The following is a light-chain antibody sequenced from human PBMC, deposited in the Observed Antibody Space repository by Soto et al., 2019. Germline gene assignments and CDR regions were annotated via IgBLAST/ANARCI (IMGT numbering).Light chain of an antibody. CDR1: QSVGSN. J-gene: IGKJ1*01. CDR2: AAA. V-gene: IGKV3-15*01. Sequence: EIVMTQSPATLSVSPGERATLSCRASQSVGSNLAWYQQKPGQAPRLLIYAAATRATGFPARFSGSGSGTEFTLTISSLQSEDFAVYYCQQYNNWPRTLGQGTKVDIK. CDR3: QQYNNWPRT.